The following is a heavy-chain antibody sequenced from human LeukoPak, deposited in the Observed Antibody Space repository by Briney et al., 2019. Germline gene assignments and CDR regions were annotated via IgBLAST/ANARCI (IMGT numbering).Heavy chain of an antibody. V-gene: IGHV3-30*02. J-gene: IGHJ4*02. CDR3: AKDHLATRVIDY. Sequence: GGSLRLSCAASGFTFSSYGMHWVRQAPGKGLEWVAFIRYDGSNKYCADSVKGRFTISRDNSKNTLYLQMNSLRAEDTAVYYCAKDHLATRVIDYWGQGTLVTVSS. D-gene: IGHD5-12*01. CDR1: GFTFSSYG. CDR2: IRYDGSNK.